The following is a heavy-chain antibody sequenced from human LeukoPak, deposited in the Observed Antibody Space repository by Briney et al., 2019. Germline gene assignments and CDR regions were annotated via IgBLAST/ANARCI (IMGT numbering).Heavy chain of an antibody. CDR3: ASTPPSSGWYPFDY. D-gene: IGHD6-19*01. Sequence: SVKVSCKASGGTFISYAISWVRQAPGQGLEWMGGIIPIFGTANYAQKFQGRVTITADESTSTAYMELSSLRSEDTAVYYCASTPPSSGWYPFDYWGQGTLVTVSS. J-gene: IGHJ4*02. V-gene: IGHV1-69*13. CDR1: GGTFISYA. CDR2: IIPIFGTA.